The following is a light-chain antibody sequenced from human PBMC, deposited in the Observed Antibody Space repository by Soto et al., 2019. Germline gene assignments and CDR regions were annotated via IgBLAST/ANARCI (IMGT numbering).Light chain of an antibody. CDR1: PSVSSRS. CDR2: GAS. CDR3: QHYDTSSLT. V-gene: IGKV3-20*01. Sequence: IVLTQPPGTPSLSQGEGATLSCRASPSVSSRSLAWYQQRPGQAPRLLIYGASNRAIGIPDRFGGSVSGTDFTLTISRLEPEDFAVYYCQHYDTSSLTFGGGTKV. J-gene: IGKJ4*01.